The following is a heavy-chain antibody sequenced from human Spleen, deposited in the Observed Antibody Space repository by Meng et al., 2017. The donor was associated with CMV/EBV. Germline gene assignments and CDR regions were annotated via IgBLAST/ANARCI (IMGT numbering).Heavy chain of an antibody. CDR1: GGTFSSYT. CDR3: ARVAVVVGATRFDP. J-gene: IGHJ5*02. CDR2: ISAYNGNT. D-gene: IGHD1-26*01. Sequence: ASVKVSCKASGGTFSSYTISWVRQAPGQGLEWMGWISAYNGNTNYAQKLQGRVTMTTDTSTSTAYMELRSLRSDDTAVYYCARVAVVVGATRFDPWGQGTLVTVSS. V-gene: IGHV1-18*01.